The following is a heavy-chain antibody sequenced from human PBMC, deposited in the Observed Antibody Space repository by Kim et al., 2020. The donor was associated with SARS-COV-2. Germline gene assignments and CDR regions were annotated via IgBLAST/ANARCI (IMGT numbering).Heavy chain of an antibody. V-gene: IGHV6-1*01. J-gene: IGHJ4*02. CDR1: GDSVSSNSAA. CDR3: AGGGQTRGCFDY. CDR2: TYYRSKWYI. Sequence: SQTLSLTCAISGDSVSSNSAAWNWIRQSPSRGLEWLGRTYYRSKWYIDYAVSVKSRMTINPDSSKNQFSLQLNSVTPDDTAVYYCAGGGQTRGCFDYWGQGILVTVSS. D-gene: IGHD3-16*01.